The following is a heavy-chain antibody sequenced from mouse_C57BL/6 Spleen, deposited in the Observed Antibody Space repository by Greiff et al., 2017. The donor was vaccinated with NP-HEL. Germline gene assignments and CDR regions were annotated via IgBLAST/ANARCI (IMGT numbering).Heavy chain of an antibody. D-gene: IGHD2-4*01. V-gene: IGHV5-17*01. CDR1: GFTFSDYG. J-gene: IGHJ3*01. CDR2: ISSGSSTI. Sequence: EVKLVESGGGLVKPGGSLKLSCAASGFTFSDYGMHWVRQAPEKGLEWVAYISSGSSTIYYADTVKGRFTISRDNAKNTLFLQMTSLRSEDTAMYYCARSDYEACAYWGQGTLVTVSA. CDR3: ARSDYEACAY.